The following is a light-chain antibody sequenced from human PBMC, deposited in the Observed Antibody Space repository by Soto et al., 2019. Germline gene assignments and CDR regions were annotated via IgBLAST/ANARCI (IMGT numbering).Light chain of an antibody. CDR2: DDN. CDR1: SSNIGGNS. J-gene: IGLJ1*01. CDR3: GSWDSSLSAYV. Sequence: VTISCSGSSSNIGGNSVSWYQQLPGTAPKLLIYDDNKRPSGIPDRFSGSKSGTSATLGITGFQTGDEADYYCGSWDSSLSAYVFGTGTKVTVL. V-gene: IGLV1-51*01.